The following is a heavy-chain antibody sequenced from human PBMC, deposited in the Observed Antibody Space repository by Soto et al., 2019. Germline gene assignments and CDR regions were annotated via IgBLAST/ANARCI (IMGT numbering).Heavy chain of an antibody. J-gene: IGHJ4*02. Sequence: PSETLSLTCAVYGGSFSGYYWSWIRQPPGKGLEWIGEINHSGSTNYNPSLKSRVTISVDTSKNQFSLRAEDTAVYYCAKETTVADTAKYFDYWGQGTLVTVSS. CDR2: INHSGST. CDR1: GGSFSGYY. V-gene: IGHV4-34*01. D-gene: IGHD5-18*01. CDR3: AKETTVADTAKYFDY.